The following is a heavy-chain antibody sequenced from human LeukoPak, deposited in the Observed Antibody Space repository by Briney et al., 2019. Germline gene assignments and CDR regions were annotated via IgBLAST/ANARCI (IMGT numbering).Heavy chain of an antibody. CDR2: IKQDGSDK. Sequence: PGGSLRLSCAASGFTFSSYWMSWVRQAPGKGLEWVANIKQDGSDKYYVDSVKGRFTISRDNAKNSRYLQMNSLRGEDTAVYYCARDPSGYSIGWYGSKHDYWGQGTLVTVSS. J-gene: IGHJ4*02. V-gene: IGHV3-7*01. CDR3: ARDPSGYSIGWYGSKHDY. CDR1: GFTFSSYW. D-gene: IGHD6-19*01.